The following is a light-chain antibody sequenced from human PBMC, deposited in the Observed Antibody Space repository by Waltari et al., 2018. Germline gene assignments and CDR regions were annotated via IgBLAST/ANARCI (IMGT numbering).Light chain of an antibody. V-gene: IGLV2-8*01. CDR2: EVS. CDR3: SSYAGSNNWV. J-gene: IGLJ3*02. CDR1: SSDVGGYNF. Sequence: QSALTQPPSASGSPGQSVTISCTGTSSDVGGYNFFSWYQQHPGKAPKLMIYEVSKRLSGVPDRFSGSKSGNTASLTVSGLQAEDEADYYCSSYAGSNNWVFGGGTKLTVL.